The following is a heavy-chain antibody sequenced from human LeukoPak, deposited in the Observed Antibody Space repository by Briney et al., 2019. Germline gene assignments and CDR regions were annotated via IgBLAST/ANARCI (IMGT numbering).Heavy chain of an antibody. Sequence: SVKVSCKASGGTFSSYAISWVRQAPGQGLEWMGRIIPILGIANYAQKFQSRVTITADKSTSTAYMELSSLRSEDTAVYYCARELWFGEFPYGMDVWGQGTTVTVSS. V-gene: IGHV1-69*04. D-gene: IGHD3-10*01. J-gene: IGHJ6*02. CDR3: ARELWFGEFPYGMDV. CDR2: IIPILGIA. CDR1: GGTFSSYA.